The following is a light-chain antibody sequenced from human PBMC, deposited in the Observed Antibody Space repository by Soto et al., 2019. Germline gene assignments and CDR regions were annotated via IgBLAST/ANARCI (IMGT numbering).Light chain of an antibody. Sequence: EIVVTQSPATLSVSPGEGVTLSCRASQSMTTKLAWYQQKPGQAPRLLIHGAFTRATGIPDRFTGSGSGTDFTLTIDGLEPEDFAVYYCQQYTQSRWTFGQGTKVDIK. CDR1: QSMTTK. V-gene: IGKV3D-15*01. CDR2: GAF. CDR3: QQYTQSRWT. J-gene: IGKJ1*01.